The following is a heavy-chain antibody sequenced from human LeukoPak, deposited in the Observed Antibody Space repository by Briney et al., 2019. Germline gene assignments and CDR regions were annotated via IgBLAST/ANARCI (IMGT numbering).Heavy chain of an antibody. D-gene: IGHD6-19*01. CDR3: ARNIVVAGNRGMDV. Sequence: SVKVSCKASGGTFSSCAISWVRQAPGQGLEWMGRIIPILGIANYAQKFQGRVTIIADKSTSTAYMELSSLRSEDTAIYYCARNIVVAGNRGMDVWGQGTTVTVSS. CDR1: GGTFSSCA. J-gene: IGHJ6*02. CDR2: IIPILGIA. V-gene: IGHV1-69*04.